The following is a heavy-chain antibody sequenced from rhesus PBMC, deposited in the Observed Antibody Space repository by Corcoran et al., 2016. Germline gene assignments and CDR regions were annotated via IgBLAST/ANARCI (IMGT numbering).Heavy chain of an antibody. CDR3: ARYSGYSFGY. Sequence: QVQLQESGPGLVKPSETLSLTCAVSGGSFSSYWWSWIRQPPGKGLEWIGEINVNSGSTNYTPSLKSRVTISKDASKNQFSLKLSSVTAADTAVYYCARYSGYSFGYWGQGVLVTVSS. CDR1: GGSFSSYW. D-gene: IGHD5-24*01. J-gene: IGHJ4*01. CDR2: INVNSGST. V-gene: IGHV4-80*01.